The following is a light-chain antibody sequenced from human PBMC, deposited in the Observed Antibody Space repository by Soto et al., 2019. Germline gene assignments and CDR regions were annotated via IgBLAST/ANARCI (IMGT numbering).Light chain of an antibody. CDR2: WAS. J-gene: IGKJ2*01. CDR3: QQYYTPPYT. V-gene: IGKV4-1*01. CDR1: QSVLYGSHNKTY. Sequence: DIVMTQSPDSLAVSLGERATINCKSSQSVLYGSHNKTYLAWYQQKPGQPPKLLPYWASTRESGVPDRFSGGGSGTDFTLTISSLQAEDVAVYYCQQYYTPPYTVGQGTKLEIK.